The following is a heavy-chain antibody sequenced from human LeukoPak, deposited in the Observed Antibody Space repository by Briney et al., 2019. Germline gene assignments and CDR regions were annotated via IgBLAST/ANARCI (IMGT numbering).Heavy chain of an antibody. J-gene: IGHJ5*02. Sequence: SETLSLTCAVYGGSFSGYYWSWIRQPPGKGLEWIGEINHSGSTNYNPSLKSRVTISVDTSKNQFSLKLSSVTAADTAVYYCASGRVWRGIVVVKASISRWLDPWGQRTLVSVSS. CDR2: INHSGST. CDR3: ASGRVWRGIVVVKASISRWLDP. D-gene: IGHD2-2*02. CDR1: GGSFSGYY. V-gene: IGHV4-34*01.